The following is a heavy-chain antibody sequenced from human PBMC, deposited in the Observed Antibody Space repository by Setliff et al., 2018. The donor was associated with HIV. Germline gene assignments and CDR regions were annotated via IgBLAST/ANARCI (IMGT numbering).Heavy chain of an antibody. D-gene: IGHD3-22*01. CDR1: GGSISGYY. V-gene: IGHV4-4*07. J-gene: IGHJ6*02. CDR3: ARGGGFWYYDSSGYGGRLYYYYGMDV. Sequence: SETLSLTCTVSGGSISGYYWSWIRRPAGKGLGWIGRIYTTGSTNYNPSLKSRVTMSVDTSKNQFSLKLSSVTAADTAVYYCARGGGFWYYDSSGYGGRLYYYYGMDVWGQGTTVTVSS. CDR2: IYTTGST.